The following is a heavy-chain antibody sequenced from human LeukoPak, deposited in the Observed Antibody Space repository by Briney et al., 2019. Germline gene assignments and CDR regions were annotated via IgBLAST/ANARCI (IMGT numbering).Heavy chain of an antibody. CDR2: IYYSGTT. CDR1: GGSISNYY. D-gene: IGHD3-22*01. J-gene: IGHJ4*02. CDR3: ARIKDYYYDSSGYREGFFDY. V-gene: IGHV4-59*08. Sequence: SETLSLTCTVSGGSISNYYWNWIRQPPGKGLEWIGYIYYSGTTNYNPSLTSRVSMSVDTSKNQFSLKLSSVTAADTAVYYCARIKDYYYDSSGYREGFFDYWGQGTLVTVSS.